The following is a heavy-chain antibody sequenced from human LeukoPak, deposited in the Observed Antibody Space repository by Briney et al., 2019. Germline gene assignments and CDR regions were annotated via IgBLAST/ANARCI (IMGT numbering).Heavy chain of an antibody. J-gene: IGHJ4*02. D-gene: IGHD6-19*01. V-gene: IGHV5-51*01. Sequence: GESLKISCKGSGYSFTSYWIGWVRQMPGKGLEWMGIIYPGESDTRYSPSFQGQVTISADKSISTAYLQWSSLKASDTAMYYCARHEVAVAGSFDYWGQGTLVTVSS. CDR3: ARHEVAVAGSFDY. CDR1: GYSFTSYW. CDR2: IYPGESDT.